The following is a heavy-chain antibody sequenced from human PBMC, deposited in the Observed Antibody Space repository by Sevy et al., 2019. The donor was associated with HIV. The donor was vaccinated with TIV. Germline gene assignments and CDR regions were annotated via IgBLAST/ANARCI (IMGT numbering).Heavy chain of an antibody. Sequence: GGSLRLSCAASGFTFSSYWMSWVRQAPGKGLEWVANIKQDGSEKYHVDSVRGRFTISRDDAKNSLYLQMSSLRAEDTAVYYCARRGDSFDYWGQGTLVTVSS. J-gene: IGHJ4*02. CDR3: ARRGDSFDY. V-gene: IGHV3-7*01. D-gene: IGHD3-16*01. CDR2: IKQDGSEK. CDR1: GFTFSSYW.